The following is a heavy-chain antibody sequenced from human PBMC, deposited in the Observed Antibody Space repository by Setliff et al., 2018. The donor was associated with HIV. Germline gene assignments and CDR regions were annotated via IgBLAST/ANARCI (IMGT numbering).Heavy chain of an antibody. Sequence: GGSLRLSCAASGFTVSTYYMSWVRQAPGKGLEWVSTIYSDGSTYHADSVKGRFTVSRDNYRNTVFLQMNSLRMEDTAVFYCARDAGRWGSYYYFRYMDVWGKGTTVTVSS. J-gene: IGHJ6*03. CDR3: ARDAGRWGSYYYFRYMDV. V-gene: IGHV3-53*01. D-gene: IGHD3-16*01. CDR1: GFTVSTYY. CDR2: IYSDGST.